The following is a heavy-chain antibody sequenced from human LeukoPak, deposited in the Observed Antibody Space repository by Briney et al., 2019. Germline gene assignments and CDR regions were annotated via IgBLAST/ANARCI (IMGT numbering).Heavy chain of an antibody. CDR3: ARDISGSYYGWLDP. CDR1: GFTFSSYA. D-gene: IGHD1-26*01. CDR2: ISGSGGST. V-gene: IGHV3-23*01. Sequence: PGGSLRLSCAASGFTFSSYAMSWVRQAPGKGLEWVSAISGSGGSTYYADSVKGRFTISRDNSKNTLYLQMNSLRAEDTAVYYCARDISGSYYGWLDPWGQGTLVTVSS. J-gene: IGHJ5*02.